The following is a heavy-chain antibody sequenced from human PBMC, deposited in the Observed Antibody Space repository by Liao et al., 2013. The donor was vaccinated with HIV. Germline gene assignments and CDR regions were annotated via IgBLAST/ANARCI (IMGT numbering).Heavy chain of an antibody. V-gene: IGHV4-30-4*08. CDR2: IAYSGNT. J-gene: IGHJ5*02. Sequence: QAQLQESGPGLVKPSQTLSLTCTVSAGSITSGDVYWSWIRQPPGKGLEWIGYIAYSGNTYYNPSLKTRVSLSVDPSRNQFSLKLNSVTAADTAVYYCVRETGSPYWFDPWGQGTLVTVSS. CDR3: VRETGSPYWFDP. CDR1: AGSITSGDVY. D-gene: IGHD1-1*01.